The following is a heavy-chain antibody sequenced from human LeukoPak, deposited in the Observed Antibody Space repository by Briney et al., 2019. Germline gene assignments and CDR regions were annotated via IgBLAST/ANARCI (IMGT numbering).Heavy chain of an antibody. D-gene: IGHD3-9*01. CDR1: GGSVSSSSYY. J-gene: IGHJ5*02. CDR2: MHYSGNA. CDR3: ARRYFHNWFDP. Sequence: PSETLSLTCSVSGGSVSSSSYYWGWIRQPPGTGLEWIGSMHYSGNAYYNPSLKSRVTISVDTSNNQFSLNLRSVTAADTAVYYCARRYFHNWFDPWGQGTLVTVSS. V-gene: IGHV4-39*01.